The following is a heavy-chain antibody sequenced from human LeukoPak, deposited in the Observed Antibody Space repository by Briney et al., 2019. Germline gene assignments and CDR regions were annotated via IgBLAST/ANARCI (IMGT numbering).Heavy chain of an antibody. CDR3: AKDAERWLQYNWFDP. D-gene: IGHD5-24*01. V-gene: IGHV3-23*01. J-gene: IGHJ5*02. Sequence: GSLRLSCAASGFTFSSYAMSWVRQAPGKGLEWVSAISGSGGSAYYADTVKGRFTISRDNSKNTLYLQMNSLRAEDTAVYYCAKDAERWLQYNWFDPWGQGTLVTVSS. CDR2: ISGSGGSA. CDR1: GFTFSSYA.